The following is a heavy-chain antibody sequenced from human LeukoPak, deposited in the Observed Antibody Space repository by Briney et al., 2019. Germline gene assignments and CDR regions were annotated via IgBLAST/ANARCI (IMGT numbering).Heavy chain of an antibody. CDR3: AREGWDLNALDI. CDR2: ISSRSSNK. V-gene: IGHV3-11*04. Sequence: GSLRLSCAASGFTFNNYYMSWIRQAPGKGLVWVSYISSRSSNKEYADSVKGRFTISRDNSKNSLFLQMDSLRAEDSAIYYCAREGWDLNALDIWGQGTMVTVSP. CDR1: GFTFNNYY. J-gene: IGHJ3*02. D-gene: IGHD1-26*01.